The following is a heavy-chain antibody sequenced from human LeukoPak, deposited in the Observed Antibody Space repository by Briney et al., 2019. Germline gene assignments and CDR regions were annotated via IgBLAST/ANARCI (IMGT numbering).Heavy chain of an antibody. Sequence: GGSLRLSCAASGFSVSSNYMSWVRQAPGKGLEWVSVIFSGGSTYYADSVKGRFTIYRDNSKNTLYLQMNSLRAEDTAVYYCATVDTSMVNYYYYYYMDVWGKGTTVTVSS. D-gene: IGHD5-18*01. J-gene: IGHJ6*03. CDR1: GFSVSSNY. CDR2: IFSGGST. V-gene: IGHV3-53*01. CDR3: ATVDTSMVNYYYYYYMDV.